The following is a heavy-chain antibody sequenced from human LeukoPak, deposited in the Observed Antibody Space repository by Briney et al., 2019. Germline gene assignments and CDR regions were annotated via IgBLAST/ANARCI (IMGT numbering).Heavy chain of an antibody. Sequence: GGSLRLSCAASGFTFTSYSMSWVRQAPGKGLEWVSVISGGGSTYYADSVKGRFTISRDNSKNTLYLQMNSLRAEDTAVYYCARGSSWQNYYYGMDVWGQGTTVTVSS. D-gene: IGHD6-13*01. CDR1: GFTFTSYS. CDR3: ARGSSWQNYYYGMDV. CDR2: ISGGGST. V-gene: IGHV3-53*01. J-gene: IGHJ6*02.